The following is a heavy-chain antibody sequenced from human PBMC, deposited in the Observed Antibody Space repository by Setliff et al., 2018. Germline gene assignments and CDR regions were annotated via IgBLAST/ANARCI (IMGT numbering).Heavy chain of an antibody. D-gene: IGHD3-10*01. CDR1: GGSFSGYY. Sequence: PSETLSLTCAVYGGSFSGYYWSWIRQPPGKGLEWIGEINHSGGTNYNPSLKSRVTISVDTSKNQFSLKLSSVTAADTAVYYCARYQGWRLRGYGIDYWGQGTLVTVSS. CDR2: INHSGGT. J-gene: IGHJ4*02. V-gene: IGHV4-34*01. CDR3: ARYQGWRLRGYGIDY.